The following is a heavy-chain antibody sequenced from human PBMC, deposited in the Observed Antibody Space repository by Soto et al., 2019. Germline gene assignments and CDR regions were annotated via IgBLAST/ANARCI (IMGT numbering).Heavy chain of an antibody. CDR1: GYTFTSYG. V-gene: IGHV1-18*04. CDR2: ISAYNGNT. J-gene: IGHJ6*02. D-gene: IGHD3-3*01. Sequence: GASVKVSCKASGYTFTSYGISWVRQAPGQGLEWMGWISAYNGNTNYAQKLQGRVTMTTDTSTSTAYMELRSLRSDDTAVYYCARGPRYDFWSGSPLDYYYGMDVWGQGTTVSVSS. CDR3: ARGPRYDFWSGSPLDYYYGMDV.